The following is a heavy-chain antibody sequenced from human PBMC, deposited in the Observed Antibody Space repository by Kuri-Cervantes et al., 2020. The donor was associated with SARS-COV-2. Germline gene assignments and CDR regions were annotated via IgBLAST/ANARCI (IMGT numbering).Heavy chain of an antibody. CDR3: ARFPHFDY. CDR1: GGSISSSSYY. V-gene: IGHV4-39*01. CDR2: IYYSGST. Sequence: SETLSLTCTVSGGSISSSSYYWGWIRQPPGKGLEWTGSIYYSGSTYYNPSLKSRVTISVDTSKNQFSLKLSSVTAADTAVYYCARFPHFDYWGQGTLVTVSS. J-gene: IGHJ4*02.